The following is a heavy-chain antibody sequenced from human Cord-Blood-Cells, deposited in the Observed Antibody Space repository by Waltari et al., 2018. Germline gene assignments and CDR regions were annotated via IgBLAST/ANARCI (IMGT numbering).Heavy chain of an antibody. D-gene: IGHD1-26*01. CDR3: ARDFQRYGIVGATGAFDI. CDR2: IYYSGST. J-gene: IGHJ3*02. CDR1: GGSISSYY. V-gene: IGHV4-59*01. Sequence: QVQLQESGAGLVKPSETLSPTCSVSGGSISSYYWSWTRPPSGKGLEWIGYIYYSGSTNYNPSLKSRVTISVDTSKNQFSLKLSSVTAADTAVYYCARDFQRYGIVGATGAFDIWGQGTMVTVSS.